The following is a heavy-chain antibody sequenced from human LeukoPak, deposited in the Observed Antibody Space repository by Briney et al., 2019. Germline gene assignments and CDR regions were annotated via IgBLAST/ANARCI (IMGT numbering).Heavy chain of an antibody. CDR1: GFTFSSYA. D-gene: IGHD3-3*01. V-gene: IGHV3-23*01. Sequence: GGSLRLSCAASGFTFSSYAMSWVRQAPGKGLEWVSAISGSGGSTYYADSVKGRFTISRDNSKNTLYLQMNSLRAEDTAVYYCASVYYDFWSGYWYFDYWGQGTLVTVSS. CDR2: ISGSGGST. CDR3: ASVYYDFWSGYWYFDY. J-gene: IGHJ4*02.